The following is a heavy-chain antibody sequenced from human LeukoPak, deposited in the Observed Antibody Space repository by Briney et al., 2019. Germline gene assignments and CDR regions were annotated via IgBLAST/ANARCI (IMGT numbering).Heavy chain of an antibody. CDR1: GFTFSSYW. D-gene: IGHD2-2*01. CDR3: ARETSANYDY. CDR2: MNQDGSEK. V-gene: IGHV3-7*05. J-gene: IGHJ4*02. Sequence: GGSLRLSCAASGFTFSSYWMSWVRQGPGQGLEGVANMNQDGSEKYFVDSVKGRFTISRDNAKNSLDLQMNSLRADDTAVYYCARETSANYDYWGQGTLVTVSS.